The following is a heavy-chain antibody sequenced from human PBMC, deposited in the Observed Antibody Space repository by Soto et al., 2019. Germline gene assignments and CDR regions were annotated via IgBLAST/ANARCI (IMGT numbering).Heavy chain of an antibody. CDR2: ILYDGSNK. J-gene: IGHJ6*02. D-gene: IGHD3-10*01. CDR1: GFTFSTYG. CDR3: AKDYYGSGSHYGMDV. Sequence: PGGSLRLSCAASGFTFSTYGMHWVRQAPGKGLEWVAIILYDGSNKYYAASVKGRFTISRDNSKNTLYLQMNSLRAEDTAVYYCAKDYYGSGSHYGMDVWGQGTTVTVSS. V-gene: IGHV3-30*18.